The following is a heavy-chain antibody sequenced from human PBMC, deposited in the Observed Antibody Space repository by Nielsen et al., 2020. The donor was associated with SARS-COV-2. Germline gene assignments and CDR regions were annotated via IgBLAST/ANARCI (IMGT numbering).Heavy chain of an antibody. J-gene: IGHJ4*02. Sequence: GESLKISCEASGFTFSTYDMHWVRQATGKGLEWVSTISTAGDTFYLGSVKGRFTISRENAKNSLHLQMNDLRAGDTAVYYCARAPPSGYHYDFSGYYGSLDYWGQGTLVSVSS. CDR3: ARAPPSGYHYDFSGYYGSLDY. CDR2: ISTAGDT. CDR1: GFTFSTYD. D-gene: IGHD3-22*01. V-gene: IGHV3-13*01.